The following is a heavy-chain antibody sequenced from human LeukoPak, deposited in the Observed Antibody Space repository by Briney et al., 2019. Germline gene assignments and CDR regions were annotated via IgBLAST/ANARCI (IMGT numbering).Heavy chain of an antibody. CDR3: ARPRAYCGGDCSSYTFDI. CDR2: IYYSGIT. V-gene: IGHV4-59*08. Sequence: SETLSLTCTVSGGSISSYYGSWIRHPPGNGLECSWYIYYSGITNYNPSLKRRVTISVDTSKNQFSLRLSSVTAADTAVYYCARPRAYCGGDCSSYTFDIWGQGTMVTVSS. J-gene: IGHJ3*02. CDR1: GGSISSYY. D-gene: IGHD2-21*02.